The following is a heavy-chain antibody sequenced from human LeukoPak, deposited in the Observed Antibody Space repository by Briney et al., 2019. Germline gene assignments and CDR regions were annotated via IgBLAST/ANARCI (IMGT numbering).Heavy chain of an antibody. CDR1: GYSFTSYW. CDR2: IDPSDSYT. V-gene: IGHV5-10-1*01. J-gene: IGHJ6*02. CDR3: ARRDYSNYGDYYGMDA. Sequence: GESLKISCKGSGYSFTSYWISWVRQMPGKGLEWMGRIDPSDSYTNYSPSFQGHVTISADKSISTAYLQWSSLKASDTAMYYCARRDYSNYGDYYGMDAWGQGTTVTVSS. D-gene: IGHD4-11*01.